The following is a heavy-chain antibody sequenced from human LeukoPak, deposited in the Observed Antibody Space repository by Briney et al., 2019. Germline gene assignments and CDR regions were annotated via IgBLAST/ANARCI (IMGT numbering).Heavy chain of an antibody. CDR3: ARNMTTSGPIDIEDAFDI. J-gene: IGHJ3*02. D-gene: IGHD4-17*01. Sequence: GASVKVSCKASGYTFTSYGISWVRQAPGQGLEWIGWISANNGKTKYAHNLQGRVAMTTDTSVSTAYVELRSLRSDDTAVYYCARNMTTSGPIDIEDAFDIWGQGTMVTVSS. V-gene: IGHV1-18*01. CDR2: ISANNGKT. CDR1: GYTFTSYG.